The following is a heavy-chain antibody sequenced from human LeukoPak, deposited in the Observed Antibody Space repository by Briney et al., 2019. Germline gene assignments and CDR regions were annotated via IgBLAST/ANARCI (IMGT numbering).Heavy chain of an antibody. CDR3: ARLLRPERITTFGVVNWFDP. Sequence: SETLSLTCTVSGGSISSSSYYWGWIRQPPGKGLEWIGSSYYSGSTYYNPSLKSRVTISVDTSKNQFSLKLSSVTAADTAVYYCARLLRPERITTFGVVNWFDPWGQGTLVTVSS. CDR2: SYYSGST. V-gene: IGHV4-39*01. D-gene: IGHD3-3*01. CDR1: GGSISSSSYY. J-gene: IGHJ5*02.